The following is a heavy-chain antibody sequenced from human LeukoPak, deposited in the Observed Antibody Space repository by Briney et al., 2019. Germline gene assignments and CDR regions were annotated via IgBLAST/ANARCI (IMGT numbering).Heavy chain of an antibody. J-gene: IGHJ4*01. Sequence: GGSLRLSCSASGFTLSNYWMHWVPQAPGKGLVWVARLHSNGAFTTYADSVKGRFTISRDTAKNTLYLQMNSLRVEDTAVYYCARFVVVTAGDYWGQGTLVTVSS. CDR2: LHSNGAFT. D-gene: IGHD2-21*02. CDR1: GFTLSNYW. CDR3: ARFVVVTAGDY. V-gene: IGHV3-74*01.